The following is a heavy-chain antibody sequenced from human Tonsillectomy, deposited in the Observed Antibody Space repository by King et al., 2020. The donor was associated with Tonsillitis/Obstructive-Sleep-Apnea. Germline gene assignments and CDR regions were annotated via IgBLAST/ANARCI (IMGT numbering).Heavy chain of an antibody. CDR2: IXWXXXK. D-gene: IGHD6-19*01. Sequence: TLKESGPTLVKPTQTLTLTCTFSGFSLSTSGVGVGXIRQPPGKXXEXXXXIXWXXXKXXSPSLXNRLTITKXTXKNQVVLTMTNMDPVDTATYYCAHGAVAGHGVDAFDIWGQGTMVTVSS. CDR3: AHGAVAGHGVDAFDI. J-gene: IGHJ3*02. CDR1: GFSLSTSGVG. V-gene: IGHV2-5*02.